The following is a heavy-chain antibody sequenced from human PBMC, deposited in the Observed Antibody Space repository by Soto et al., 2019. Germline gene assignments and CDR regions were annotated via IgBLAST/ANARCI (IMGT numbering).Heavy chain of an antibody. D-gene: IGHD3-10*01. CDR2: IYYSGST. CDR1: GGSISSYY. V-gene: IGHV4-59*01. CDR3: ARDRLNGSGGNWVDP. Sequence: QVQLQESGPGLVKPSETLSLTCTVSGGSISSYYWSWIRQPPGQGLEWIGYIYYSGSTNYNPSLNSRVTISVGTSKNQFSLKLSYVTAADTAVYYCARDRLNGSGGNWVDPWGQGTLVTVSS. J-gene: IGHJ5*02.